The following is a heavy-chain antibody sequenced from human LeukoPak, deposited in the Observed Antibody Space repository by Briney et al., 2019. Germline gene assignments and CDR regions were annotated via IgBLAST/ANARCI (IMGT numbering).Heavy chain of an antibody. CDR3: AGKGGFGELLYREYFQH. Sequence: GGSLRLSCAASGFTFSGYGIHWVRQAPGKGLEWVAFLSYDGSNKFYADSVKGRFTISRDNSKNTLYLQMNSLRAEDTAVYYCAGKGGFGELLYREYFQHWGQGTLVTVSS. D-gene: IGHD3-10*01. CDR1: GFTFSGYG. J-gene: IGHJ1*01. V-gene: IGHV3-30*02. CDR2: LSYDGSNK.